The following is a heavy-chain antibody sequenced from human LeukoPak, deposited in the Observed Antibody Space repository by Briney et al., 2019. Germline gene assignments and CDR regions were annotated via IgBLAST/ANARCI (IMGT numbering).Heavy chain of an antibody. CDR1: GDSVSSNSAA. Sequence: SQTLSLTCAISGDSVSSNSAAWNWSRQSPSRGLEWLGRTYYRSKWYNGYAVSVKSRITINPDTSKNHFSLQLNSVTPEDTAIYYCARSGPSGYIDFWGQGTLVTVSS. CDR2: TYYRSKWYN. J-gene: IGHJ4*02. D-gene: IGHD5-12*01. CDR3: ARSGPSGYIDF. V-gene: IGHV6-1*01.